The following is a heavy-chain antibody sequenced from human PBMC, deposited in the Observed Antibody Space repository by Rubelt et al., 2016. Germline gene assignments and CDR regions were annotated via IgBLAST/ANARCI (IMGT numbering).Heavy chain of an antibody. Sequence: VESGGGLVQPGGSLRLSCAASGFSFTYYWMSWVRQAPGKGLEWVANIKEDGSQKNYVDSVRGRFTISRDNAKNSLYLQMNSLRVDDTAVYYCARDRAFNSFDYWGQGTLVTVSS. CDR3: ARDRAFNSFDY. V-gene: IGHV3-7*01. D-gene: IGHD3-10*01. CDR2: IKEDGSQK. J-gene: IGHJ4*02. CDR1: GFSFTYYW.